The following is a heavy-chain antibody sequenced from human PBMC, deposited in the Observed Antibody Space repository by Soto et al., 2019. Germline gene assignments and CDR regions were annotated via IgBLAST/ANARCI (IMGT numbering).Heavy chain of an antibody. V-gene: IGHV3-21*01. Sequence: PWGSLRLSCVASGFTFINYNINWFRQAPGKGLEWVSHISGTSVYIHYADSVKGRFTISRDNAKNSVYLQMDSLRVEDTAVYYCAREGALKPFSSWGQGALVTVSS. CDR2: ISGTSVYI. CDR1: GFTFINYN. CDR3: AREGALKPFSS. J-gene: IGHJ5*02.